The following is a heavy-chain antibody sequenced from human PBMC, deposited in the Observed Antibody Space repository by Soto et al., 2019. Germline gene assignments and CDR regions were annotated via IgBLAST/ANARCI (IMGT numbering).Heavy chain of an antibody. CDR1: GYTFTGYA. CDR2: INAGNGNT. D-gene: IGHD6-19*01. V-gene: IGHV1-3*01. J-gene: IGHJ4*02. CDR3: ARAVAVPADFDY. Sequence: ASVKVSCKASGYTFTGYAMHWVRQAPGQRLEWMGWINAGNGNTKYSQKFQGRVTITRDTSASTAYMELSSLRSEDTAVYYCARAVAVPADFDYWGQGTLFTVSS.